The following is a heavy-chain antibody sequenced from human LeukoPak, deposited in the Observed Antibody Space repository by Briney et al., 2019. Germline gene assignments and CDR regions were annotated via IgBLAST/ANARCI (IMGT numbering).Heavy chain of an antibody. CDR2: ISGSGGST. CDR1: GFTFNNYA. J-gene: IGHJ4*02. Sequence: SGGSLRLSCAASGFTFNNYAMAWVRQAPGKGLEWVSGISGSGGSTFYSEKGRFTISKDNSKNTLFLQMNRLRAEDTAIYYCAKAGEYCPDGSCYSENYYFGYWGQGTLVTVSS. CDR3: AKAGEYCPDGSCYSENYYFGY. D-gene: IGHD2-15*01. V-gene: IGHV3-23*01.